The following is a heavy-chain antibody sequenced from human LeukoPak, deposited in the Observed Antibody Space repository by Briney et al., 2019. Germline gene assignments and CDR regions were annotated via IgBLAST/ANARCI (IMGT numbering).Heavy chain of an antibody. J-gene: IGHJ4*02. V-gene: IGHV3-73*01. CDR1: GFTFSGST. D-gene: IGHD3-3*01. Sequence: PGGSLKLSCAASGFTFSGSTIHWVRQASGKGLEWVGRMRSKANSFVTTYAASVQGRFTISRDDSKNTAYLQMNNLKIEDTAVYYCARNTIFGDFDYWGQGALVTVSS. CDR3: ARNTIFGDFDY. CDR2: MRSKANSFVT.